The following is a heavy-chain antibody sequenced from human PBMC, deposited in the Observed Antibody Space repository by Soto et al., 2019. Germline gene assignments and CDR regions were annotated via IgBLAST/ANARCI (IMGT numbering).Heavy chain of an antibody. V-gene: IGHV3-21*01. CDR1: GFTFSSYS. D-gene: IGHD2-15*01. CDR3: ARDRVVVAAAGENWFDP. J-gene: IGHJ5*02. Sequence: EVQLVESGGGLVKPGGSLRLSCAASGFTFSSYSMNWVRQAPGKGLEWVSSISSSSSYIYYADSVKGRFTISRDNAKHSLYLQMNSLRAEDTAVYYCARDRVVVAAAGENWFDPWGQGTLVTVSS. CDR2: ISSSSSYI.